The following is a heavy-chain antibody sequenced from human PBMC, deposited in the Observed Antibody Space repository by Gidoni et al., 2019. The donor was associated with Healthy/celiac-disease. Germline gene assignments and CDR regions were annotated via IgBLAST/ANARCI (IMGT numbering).Heavy chain of an antibody. D-gene: IGHD1-26*01. Sequence: EVQLVESGGGLVNPGGSLGPSCSASGFTFGSYSMNWVRQAPGKGLEWVSSISSSSSYIYYADSVKGRFTIARDNAKNSLYLQMNSLRAEDTAVYYCARRRVGATLDDAFDIWGQGTMVTVSS. V-gene: IGHV3-21*01. CDR1: GFTFGSYS. CDR3: ARRRVGATLDDAFDI. J-gene: IGHJ3*02. CDR2: ISSSSSYI.